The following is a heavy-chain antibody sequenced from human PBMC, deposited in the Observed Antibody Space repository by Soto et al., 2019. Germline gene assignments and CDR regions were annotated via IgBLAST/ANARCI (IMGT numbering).Heavy chain of an antibody. V-gene: IGHV3-7*05. Sequence: EVQLVESGGGLVQPGGSLRLTCAASGFTVSSYWMKWVRRAPVKGLEWVANINQDGSEKNYVDSVRGRFTISRDNAKNSLYLQMSSLRAEDTAIYYCARGPGGFNDGTFNYWGQGALVTVSS. J-gene: IGHJ4*02. CDR3: ARGPGGFNDGTFNY. CDR2: INQDGSEK. D-gene: IGHD1-1*01. CDR1: GFTVSSYW.